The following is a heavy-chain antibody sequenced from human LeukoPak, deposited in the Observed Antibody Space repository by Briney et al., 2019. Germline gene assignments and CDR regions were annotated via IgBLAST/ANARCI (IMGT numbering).Heavy chain of an antibody. CDR2: IYPGDSDT. Sequence: GESLKISCKGSGYSFTSSWIGWVRQMPGKGLEWMGIIYPGDSDTTYSPSFQGQVTISADKSISTAYLQWTSLKASDTAMYYCARHSRALTRVDYWGQGTLVTVSS. CDR1: GYSFTSSW. D-gene: IGHD7-27*01. CDR3: ARHSRALTRVDY. J-gene: IGHJ4*02. V-gene: IGHV5-51*01.